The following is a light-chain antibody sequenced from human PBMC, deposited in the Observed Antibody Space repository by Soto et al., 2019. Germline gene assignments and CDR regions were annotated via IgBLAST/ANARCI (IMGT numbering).Light chain of an antibody. Sequence: EIVLTQSPGTLSLSPGERATLSCRASQSLSSSYLAWYQQKPGQAPRLLIFGASSRATGIPDRFGGSGSGTDFTLIICRLEPEDFAVYYCQQYGGSPGTFGQGTKVDIK. CDR2: GAS. CDR3: QQYGGSPGT. J-gene: IGKJ1*01. CDR1: QSLSSSY. V-gene: IGKV3-20*01.